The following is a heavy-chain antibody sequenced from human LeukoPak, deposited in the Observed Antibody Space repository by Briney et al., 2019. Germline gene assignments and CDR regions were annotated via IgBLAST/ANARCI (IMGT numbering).Heavy chain of an antibody. D-gene: IGHD5-12*01. CDR3: ARLRGYYYDY. Sequence: SETLSLTCTVSGGSISPYYWSWIRQPPGKGLEWIGYIHYSGNTNYNPSLKSRVTMSVDTSKNQFSLKLSSVTAADTAVYYCARLRGYYYDYWGQGTQVTVSS. J-gene: IGHJ4*02. CDR1: GGSISPYY. CDR2: IHYSGNT. V-gene: IGHV4-59*08.